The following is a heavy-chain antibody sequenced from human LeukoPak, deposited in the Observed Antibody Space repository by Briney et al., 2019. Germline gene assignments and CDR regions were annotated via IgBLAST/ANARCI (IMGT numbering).Heavy chain of an antibody. CDR1: GGSFSGYY. Sequence: PSETLSLTCAVYGGSFSGYYWSRIRQPPGKGLEWIGEINHSGSTNYNPSLKSRVTISVDTSKNQFSLKLSSVTAADTAVYFCARGPWFYGLGRYYNYWGQGTLVTVSA. D-gene: IGHD3-10*01. J-gene: IGHJ4*02. CDR3: ARGPWFYGLGRYYNY. CDR2: INHSGST. V-gene: IGHV4-34*01.